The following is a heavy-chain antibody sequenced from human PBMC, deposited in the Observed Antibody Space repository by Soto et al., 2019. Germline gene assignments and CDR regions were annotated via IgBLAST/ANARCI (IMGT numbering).Heavy chain of an antibody. J-gene: IGHJ6*01. D-gene: IGHD3-3*01. CDR3: ARGGRHYDFWGGYSPRYYYYYGMDV. Sequence: PSETLSLTCAVYGGSFSGYYWSWIRQPPGKGLEWIGEINHSGSTNYNPSLKSRVTISVDTSKNQFSLKLSSVTAADTAVYYCARGGRHYDFWGGYSPRYYYYYGMDVWGQGTTVT. CDR2: INHSGST. CDR1: GGSFSGYY. V-gene: IGHV4-34*01.